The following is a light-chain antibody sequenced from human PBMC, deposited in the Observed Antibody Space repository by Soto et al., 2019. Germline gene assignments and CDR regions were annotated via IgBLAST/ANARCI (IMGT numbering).Light chain of an antibody. J-gene: IGLJ1*01. CDR1: SSDVGGYNY. CDR3: CSNAGYLEI. V-gene: IGLV2-11*01. Sequence: QSALTQPPSVSGSPGQSVTISCTGTSSDVGGYNYVAWYQQHPGKAPKVMIYDVSKRPSGVPVRFSGSKSGNTASLTISGLQAEDEADYYCCSNAGYLEIFGTGTKLTVL. CDR2: DVS.